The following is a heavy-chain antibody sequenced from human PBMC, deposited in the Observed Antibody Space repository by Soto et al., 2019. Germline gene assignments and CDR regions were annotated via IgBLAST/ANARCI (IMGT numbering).Heavy chain of an antibody. V-gene: IGHV4-31*03. CDR3: ARDHLGELRYFDWLPRGEYDAFDI. D-gene: IGHD3-9*01. CDR2: IYYSGST. Sequence: SETLSLTCTVSGGSISSGGYYWSWIRQHPGKGLEWIGYIYYSGSTYYNPSLKSRVTISVDTSENQFSLKLSSVTAADTAVYYCARDHLGELRYFDWLPRGEYDAFDIWGQGTMVTVSS. J-gene: IGHJ3*02. CDR1: GGSISSGGYY.